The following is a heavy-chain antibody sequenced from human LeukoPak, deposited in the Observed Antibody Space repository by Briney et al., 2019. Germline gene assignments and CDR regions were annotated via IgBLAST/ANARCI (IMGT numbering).Heavy chain of an antibody. CDR2: IKQDGCEK. V-gene: IGHV3-7*01. D-gene: IGHD3-10*01. J-gene: IGHJ4*02. Sequence: QSGGSLRLSCAASGFTFSSYWMSWVRQAPGKGLEWVANIKQDGCEKYYADSVKGRFTISRDNSKNTLYLQMNSLRAEDTAVYYCAKEGGTMVRGGFDYWGQGTLVTVSS. CDR3: AKEGGTMVRGGFDY. CDR1: GFTFSSYW.